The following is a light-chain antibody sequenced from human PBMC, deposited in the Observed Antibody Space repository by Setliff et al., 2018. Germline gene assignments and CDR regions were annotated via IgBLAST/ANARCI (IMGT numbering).Light chain of an antibody. V-gene: IGLV2-14*01. CDR1: SSDVGGYNY. CDR2: DVS. Sequence: QSALTQPASVSGSPGQSITISCTGTSSDVGGYNYVSWYQQHPGKAPKLMIYDVSKRPSGVSNRFSGSKSGNTASLTISGPQAEDEADYYCSSYTSSSTFVFGTGTKGTVL. J-gene: IGLJ1*01. CDR3: SSYTSSSTFV.